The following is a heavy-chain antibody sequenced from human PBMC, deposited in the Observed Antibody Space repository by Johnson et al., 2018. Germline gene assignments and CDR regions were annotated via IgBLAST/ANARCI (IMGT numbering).Heavy chain of an antibody. Sequence: VQLVQSGGGLVKPGGSLRLSCEASGFTFSLSIMNCVRQAPGTGLQCVSSIGCSTTYPYSSDSVKGRFAISRDNAKNSLYLPMNSLRGEDTAVYYCVPPEQGSERRAEYFQHWGQGTLVTVSS. D-gene: IGHD1-1*01. CDR1: GFTFSLSI. V-gene: IGHV3-21*01. CDR3: VPPEQGSERRAEYFQH. J-gene: IGHJ1*01. CDR2: IGCSTTYP.